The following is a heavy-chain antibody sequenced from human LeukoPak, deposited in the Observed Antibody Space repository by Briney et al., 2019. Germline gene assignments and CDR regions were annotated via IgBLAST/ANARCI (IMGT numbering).Heavy chain of an antibody. CDR3: AKGGYDYVEVAYFDY. V-gene: IGHV3-23*01. CDR2: IIGSSGST. CDR1: GFTFSNYA. D-gene: IGHD5-12*01. Sequence: QPGGSLRLSCAASGFTFSNYAMNWVRQAPGKGLEWVSTIIGSSGSTFYADSVKGRFTISKDTSKNTLYLHMSSLRADDTAVYYCAKGGYDYVEVAYFDYWGQGTLVTVSS. J-gene: IGHJ4*02.